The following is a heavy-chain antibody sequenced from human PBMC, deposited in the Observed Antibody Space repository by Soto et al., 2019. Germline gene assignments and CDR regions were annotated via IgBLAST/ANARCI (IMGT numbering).Heavy chain of an antibody. CDR3: ARDLPYGSGSYYSFDY. J-gene: IGHJ4*02. Sequence: SETLSLTCTVSGGSISSYYWSWIRQPAGKGLEWIGRIYTSGSTNYNPSLKSRVTMSVDTSKNQFSLKLSSVTAADTAVYYCARDLPYGSGSYYSFDYWGQRTLVTVSS. D-gene: IGHD3-10*01. V-gene: IGHV4-4*07. CDR2: IYTSGST. CDR1: GGSISSYY.